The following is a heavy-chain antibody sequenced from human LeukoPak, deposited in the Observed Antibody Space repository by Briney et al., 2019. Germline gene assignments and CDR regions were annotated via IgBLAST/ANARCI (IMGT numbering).Heavy chain of an antibody. CDR3: ARREEYYDFWSGYYNDY. CDR1: GYSISSGYY. J-gene: IGHJ4*02. CDR2: IYHSGST. D-gene: IGHD3-3*01. Sequence: PSETLSLTCTVSGYSISSGYYWGWIRPPPGKGLEWIGSIYHSGSTYYNPSLKSRVTISVDTSKNQFSLKLSSVTAADTAVYYCARREEYYDFWSGYYNDYWGQGTLVTVSS. V-gene: IGHV4-38-2*02.